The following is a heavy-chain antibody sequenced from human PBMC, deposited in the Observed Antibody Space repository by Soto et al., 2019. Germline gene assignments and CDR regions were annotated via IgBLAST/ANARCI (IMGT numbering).Heavy chain of an antibody. J-gene: IGHJ6*03. CDR3: AKSFLAIRHPYQYMDV. CDR2: ITWNGVAM. V-gene: IGHV3-9*01. Sequence: EVQLVESGGGLVHPGRSLRLSCAASGFIFDDYAMHWVRQTPGKGLEWVSGITWNGVAMGYADSVKGRFTISRDDAKNSLYLQMNSLRPEDTALYYCAKSFLAIRHPYQYMDVWGKGTTVTVSS. CDR1: GFIFDDYA.